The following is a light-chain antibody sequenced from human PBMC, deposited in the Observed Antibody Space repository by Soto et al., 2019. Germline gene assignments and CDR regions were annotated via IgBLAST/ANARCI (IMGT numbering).Light chain of an antibody. J-gene: IGKJ5*01. Sequence: EIVMTQSPATLSVSPGERATLSCRASENIYTNLAWYQQKPGQAPRLLFYGASTRATGLPARFSGTGSGTEFTLTINRLQAEDSAVYYCQQYYNWPRTFGQGTRLEIK. CDR2: GAS. V-gene: IGKV3-15*01. CDR3: QQYYNWPRT. CDR1: ENIYTN.